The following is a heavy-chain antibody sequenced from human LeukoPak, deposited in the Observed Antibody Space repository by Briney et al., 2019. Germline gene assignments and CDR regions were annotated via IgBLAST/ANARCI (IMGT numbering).Heavy chain of an antibody. CDR3: AKDLSIAVAGSGSFDY. Sequence: TGGSLRLSCAASGFTFSSYAMSWVRQAQGNGLEWVSTISGSGGNTYYADSVKGRFTISRDNSKNTLYLQMNSLRAEDTAVYYCAKDLSIAVAGSGSFDYWGQGTLVTVSP. CDR2: ISGSGGNT. V-gene: IGHV3-23*01. D-gene: IGHD6-19*01. J-gene: IGHJ4*02. CDR1: GFTFSSYA.